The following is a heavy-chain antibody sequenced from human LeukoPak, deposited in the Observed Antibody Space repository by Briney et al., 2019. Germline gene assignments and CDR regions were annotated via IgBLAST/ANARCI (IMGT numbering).Heavy chain of an antibody. CDR2: IFHSGST. Sequence: SETLSLTCAVSGGSISRSDWWSWVRQSPGKGLEWIGEIFHSGSTKYNPSLKSQVTISVDKSKNQFSLNLTSVTAADTAMYYCARDASLQTGAFDVWGQGTMVTVSS. J-gene: IGHJ3*01. CDR3: ARDASLQTGAFDV. CDR1: GGSISRSDW. D-gene: IGHD5-24*01. V-gene: IGHV4-4*02.